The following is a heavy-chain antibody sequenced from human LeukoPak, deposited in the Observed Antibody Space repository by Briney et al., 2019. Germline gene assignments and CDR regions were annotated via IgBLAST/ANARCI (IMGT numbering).Heavy chain of an antibody. D-gene: IGHD6-19*01. CDR2: ISGSGGST. Sequence: GGSLRLSCAASGFTFSSYAMSWVRQAPVKGLELVSAISGSGGSTYYADSVKGRFTISRDNSKNTLYLQMNSLRAEDAAVYYCAKDGNSGWPRGFQHWGQGTLVTVSS. V-gene: IGHV3-23*01. CDR1: GFTFSSYA. CDR3: AKDGNSGWPRGFQH. J-gene: IGHJ1*01.